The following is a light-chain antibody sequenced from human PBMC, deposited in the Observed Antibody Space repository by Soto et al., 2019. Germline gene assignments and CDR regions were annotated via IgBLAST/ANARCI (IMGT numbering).Light chain of an antibody. CDR1: SSDVGDYKF. CDR2: EVS. J-gene: IGLJ2*01. Sequence: QSVLTQPPSASGSPGQSVTISCTGTSSDVGDYKFVSWYQQHPGKAPKLLIYEVSRRPSGVPDRFSGSKSGTTASLTVSGLQAEDEADYYCSSYAGNNNVVFGGGTKLTVL. V-gene: IGLV2-8*01. CDR3: SSYAGNNNVV.